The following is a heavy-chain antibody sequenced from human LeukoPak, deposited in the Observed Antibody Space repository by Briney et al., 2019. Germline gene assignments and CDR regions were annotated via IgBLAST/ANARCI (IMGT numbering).Heavy chain of an antibody. D-gene: IGHD2/OR15-2a*01. V-gene: IGHV3-15*01. CDR1: GFTFSNAW. CDR2: IKNKTDGGTT. CDR3: TSFLDY. J-gene: IGHJ4*02. Sequence: GGSLRLSCAASGFTFSNAWMSWVRQAPGKGLEWVGRIKNKTDGGTTDYAAPVKGRFTISGDDSKNTLYLQMNSLKTEDTAVYYCTSFLDYWGQGTLVTVSS.